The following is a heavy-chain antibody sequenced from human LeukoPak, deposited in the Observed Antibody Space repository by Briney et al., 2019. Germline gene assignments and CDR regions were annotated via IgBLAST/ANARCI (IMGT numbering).Heavy chain of an antibody. Sequence: ASVQVSCKASGGTFSSYAISWVRQAPGQGLEWMGGIIPIFGTANYAQKFQGRVTITTDESTSTAYMELSSLRSEDTAVYYCAREREEGGGPSYSYGPGGYWGQGTLVTVSS. V-gene: IGHV1-69*05. CDR1: GGTFSSYA. CDR3: AREREEGGGPSYSYGPGGY. J-gene: IGHJ4*02. CDR2: IIPIFGTA. D-gene: IGHD5-18*01.